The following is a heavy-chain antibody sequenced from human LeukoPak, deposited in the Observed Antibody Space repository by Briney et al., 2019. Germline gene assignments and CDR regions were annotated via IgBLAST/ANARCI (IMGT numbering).Heavy chain of an antibody. D-gene: IGHD4-23*01. Sequence: GGSLRRSCAASGFTFSSYSMNWGRQHPGKGLEWVSYIRTSSSIIYYADSVKGRFTISRDNAKNSLYLQMNRLRDEDTAVYYCARQDYAGNSGDYWGQGTLVTVSS. CDR1: GFTFSSYS. CDR2: IRTSSSII. J-gene: IGHJ4*02. V-gene: IGHV3-48*02. CDR3: ARQDYAGNSGDY.